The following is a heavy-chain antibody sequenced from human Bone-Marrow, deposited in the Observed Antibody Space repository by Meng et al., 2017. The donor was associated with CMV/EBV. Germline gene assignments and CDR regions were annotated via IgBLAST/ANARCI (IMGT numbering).Heavy chain of an antibody. CDR1: GGTFSSYA. CDR2: IIPILGIA. CDR3: ARDVEDCSSTSCYVAWFDP. V-gene: IGHV1-69*10. D-gene: IGHD2-2*01. Sequence: SSVKVSCKASGGTFSSYAISWVRQAPGQGLEWMGGIIPILGIANYAQMFQGRVTITADKTTSTAYMELSSLRSEDTAVYYCARDVEDCSSTSCYVAWFDPWGQGTLVTVSS. J-gene: IGHJ5*02.